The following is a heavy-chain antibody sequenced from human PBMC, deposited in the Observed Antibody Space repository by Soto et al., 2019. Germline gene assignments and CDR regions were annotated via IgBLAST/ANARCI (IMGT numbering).Heavy chain of an antibody. D-gene: IGHD4-4*01. V-gene: IGHV4-59*12. Sequence: SETLSLTCTVSGGSISSYYWSWIRQPPGKGLEWIGYIYYSGSTNYNPSLKSRVTMSVDTSKNQLSLKLSSVTAADTAVYYCALATVTYYFFDGMDVWGQGTTVTVSS. CDR3: ALATVTYYFFDGMDV. J-gene: IGHJ6*02. CDR2: IYYSGST. CDR1: GGSISSYY.